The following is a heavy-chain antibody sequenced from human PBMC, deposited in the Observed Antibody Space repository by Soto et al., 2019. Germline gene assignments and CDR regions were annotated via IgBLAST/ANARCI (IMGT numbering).Heavy chain of an antibody. CDR3: AKGEGSDAVSYYYYMDV. D-gene: IGHD6-19*01. CDR2: ISGSGGST. Sequence: GGSLRLSCAASGFTFSSYAMSWVRQAPGKGLEWVSAISGSGGSTYYANSVKGRFTISKDKSKNTLYLQMNSLRAEDTAVYYCAKGEGSDAVSYYYYMDVWGKGTTVTVSS. J-gene: IGHJ6*03. CDR1: GFTFSSYA. V-gene: IGHV3-23*01.